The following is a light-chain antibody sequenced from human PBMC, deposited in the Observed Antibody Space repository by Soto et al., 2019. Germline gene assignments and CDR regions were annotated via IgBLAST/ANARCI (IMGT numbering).Light chain of an antibody. V-gene: IGLV2-23*02. CDR1: SSDVGSYNL. J-gene: IGLJ1*01. Sequence: QSALTQPASVSGSPGQSITISCTGTSSDVGSYNLVSWYQQHPGKAPKLMIYEVTKRPSGVSNRFSGSKSGNTASLTISGLQAEDEADYYCCSYAGSSTLYVFGIGTQLTVL. CDR2: EVT. CDR3: CSYAGSSTLYV.